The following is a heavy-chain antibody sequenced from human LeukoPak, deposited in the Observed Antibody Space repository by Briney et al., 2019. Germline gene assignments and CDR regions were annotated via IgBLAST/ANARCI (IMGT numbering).Heavy chain of an antibody. J-gene: IGHJ4*02. Sequence: GGSLRLSCAASGFTFSRFWMTWVRQAPGKGLEWVANMRQDGNEKFYVDSVKGRFTISRDNARNSVYLQMNSLRAEDTAVYYCARDLVPQPSSTSCLDYWGQGTLVTVSS. D-gene: IGHD2-2*01. CDR3: ARDLVPQPSSTSCLDY. CDR1: GFTFSRFW. CDR2: MRQDGNEK. V-gene: IGHV3-7*01.